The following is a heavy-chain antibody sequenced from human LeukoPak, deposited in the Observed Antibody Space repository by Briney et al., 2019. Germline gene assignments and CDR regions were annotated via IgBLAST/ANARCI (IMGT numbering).Heavy chain of an antibody. CDR1: GFTFSSYA. Sequence: GGSLRLSCAASGFTFSSYAVSWVRQAPGKGLEWVSAISGSGGSTYYADSVKGRFTISRDNSKNTLYLQMNSLRAEDTAVYYCAKDQGASYYDSSGYYPRLPLFAYWGQGTLVTVSS. D-gene: IGHD3-22*01. CDR3: AKDQGASYYDSSGYYPRLPLFAY. V-gene: IGHV3-23*01. CDR2: ISGSGGST. J-gene: IGHJ4*02.